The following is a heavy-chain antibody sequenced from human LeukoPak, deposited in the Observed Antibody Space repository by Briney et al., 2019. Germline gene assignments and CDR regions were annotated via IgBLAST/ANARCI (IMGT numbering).Heavy chain of an antibody. CDR1: GFTVSSNY. D-gene: IGHD6-6*01. J-gene: IGHJ4*02. V-gene: IGHV3-53*01. CDR2: IYSGGST. Sequence: SGGSLRLSCAASGFTVSSNYMSWVRQAPGKGLERVPVIYSGGSTYYADSVKGRFTISRDNSKNTLYLQMNSLRAEDTAVYYCASSSDNYFDYWGQGTLVTVSS. CDR3: ASSSDNYFDY.